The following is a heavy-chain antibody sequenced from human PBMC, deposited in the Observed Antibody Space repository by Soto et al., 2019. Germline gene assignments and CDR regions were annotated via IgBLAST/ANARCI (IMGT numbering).Heavy chain of an antibody. J-gene: IGHJ2*01. CDR1: GGSVSTGVHY. V-gene: IGHV4-61*08. CDR3: ARGYYSSWYWFDR. D-gene: IGHD6-13*01. CDR2: IYYSGST. Sequence: QVQLQESGPGLVKPSETLSLTSTVSVSGGSVSTGVHYWSWIRQPPGKGLEWIGYIYYSGSTNYIPSLKSRVTISVDTSKNQFSLKLTSVTAADTAVYYCARGYYSSWYWFDRWGRGTLVTVSS.